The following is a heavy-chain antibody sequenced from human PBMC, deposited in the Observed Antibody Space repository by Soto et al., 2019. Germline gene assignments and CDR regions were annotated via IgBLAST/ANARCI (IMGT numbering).Heavy chain of an antibody. J-gene: IGHJ6*02. V-gene: IGHV1-69*13. CDR3: ASWIQLDYYYYGMDV. Sequence: SVKVSCKASGGTFSSYAISWVRQAPGQGLEWMGGIIPIFGTANYAQKFQGRVTITADESTSTAYMELSSLRSEDTAVYYCASWIQLDYYYYGMDVWGQGTTVTVSS. D-gene: IGHD5-18*01. CDR1: GGTFSSYA. CDR2: IIPIFGTA.